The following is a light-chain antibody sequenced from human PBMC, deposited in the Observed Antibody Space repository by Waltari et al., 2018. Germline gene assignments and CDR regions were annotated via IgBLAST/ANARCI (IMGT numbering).Light chain of an antibody. V-gene: IGKV3-15*01. CDR1: QSIRSN. Sequence: EIVMTPSPATLSVFPGERATLSCRASQSIRSNLAWYQHKPGQAPRLHIYGASTRATGIPARFSGSGSGTEFTLTISSLQSEDFAVYFCQQYDNWLGTFGQGTKVEIK. CDR2: GAS. CDR3: QQYDNWLGT. J-gene: IGKJ1*01.